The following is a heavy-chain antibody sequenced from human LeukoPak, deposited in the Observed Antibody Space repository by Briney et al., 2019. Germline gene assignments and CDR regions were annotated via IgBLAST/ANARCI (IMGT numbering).Heavy chain of an antibody. CDR1: GFTFSTYG. CDR3: ARDQLGAVLYFDY. Sequence: GGTLRLSCVASGFTFSTYGMSWVRQAPGKGLEWVSAITGSGGSTYYADSVKGRFTISRDNSKNALYLQINSLRVEDTAVYYCARDQLGAVLYFDYWGQGALVTVSS. V-gene: IGHV3-23*01. CDR2: ITGSGGST. J-gene: IGHJ4*02. D-gene: IGHD1-1*01.